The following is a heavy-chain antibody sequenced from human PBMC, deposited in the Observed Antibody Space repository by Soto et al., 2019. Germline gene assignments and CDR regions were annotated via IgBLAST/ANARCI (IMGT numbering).Heavy chain of an antibody. D-gene: IGHD3-3*01. J-gene: IGHJ6*03. V-gene: IGHV3-66*01. Sequence: GGSLRLSCAASGFTVSSNYMSWVRQAPGKGLEWVSVIYSGGSTYYADSVKGRFTISRDNSKNTLYLQMNSLRAEDTAVYYCAREGFSYDFWSVPASYYMDVWGKGTTVTVSS. CDR2: IYSGGST. CDR3: AREGFSYDFWSVPASYYMDV. CDR1: GFTVSSNY.